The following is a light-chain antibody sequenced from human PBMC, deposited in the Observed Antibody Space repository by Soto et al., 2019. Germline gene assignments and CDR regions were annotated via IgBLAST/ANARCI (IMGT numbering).Light chain of an antibody. CDR1: SSDVGGCNF. CDR2: EVN. V-gene: IGLV2-14*01. J-gene: IGLJ3*02. CDR3: SSWTSSTTQV. Sequence: QSALAQPASVSGSLGQSITISCTGTSSDVGGCNFVSWYQQHPGKAPKLMIYEVNNRPSGVSNRFSGSKSGNTASLTISGLQAEDEADYYCSSWTSSTTQVLGGGTKVTVL.